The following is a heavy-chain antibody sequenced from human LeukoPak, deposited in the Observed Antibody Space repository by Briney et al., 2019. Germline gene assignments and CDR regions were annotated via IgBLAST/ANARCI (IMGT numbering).Heavy chain of an antibody. D-gene: IGHD2-15*01. CDR2: INPSGGST. V-gene: IGHV1-46*01. Sequence: GASVKVSCKASGYTFTSYYMHWVRQAPGQGLEWMGIINPSGGSTSYAQKFQGRVTMTRDMSTSTVYMELSSLRSEDTAVYYCARDQGSSGGSCYAPNAFDIWGQGTMVTVSS. CDR3: ARDQGSSGGSCYAPNAFDI. CDR1: GYTFTSYY. J-gene: IGHJ3*02.